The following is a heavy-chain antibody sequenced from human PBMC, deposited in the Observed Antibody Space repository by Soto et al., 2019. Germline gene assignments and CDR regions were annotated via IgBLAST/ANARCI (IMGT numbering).Heavy chain of an antibody. CDR3: ASSKVGVWSGFGMDV. CDR1: GASLSSYS. Sequence: SETLSLTCTVSGASLSSYSLSWVRQAPGKRLEWIGYIYSEXTIYIPSLTSRFTISVDTAKNQFSMKMNSVTAADTDVYFCASSKVGVWSGFGMDVWGQGTTVTVSS. CDR2: IYSEXT. V-gene: IGHV4-59*01. J-gene: IGHJ6*02. D-gene: IGHD3-3*01.